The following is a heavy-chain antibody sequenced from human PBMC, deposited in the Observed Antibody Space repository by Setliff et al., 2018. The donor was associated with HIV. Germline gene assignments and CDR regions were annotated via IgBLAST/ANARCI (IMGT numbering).Heavy chain of an antibody. CDR1: GGTFSSYA. D-gene: IGHD3-22*01. CDR2: IIPMLGIT. J-gene: IGHJ5*02. Sequence: SVKVSCKAYGGTFSSYAITWVRQAPGQGLECMGGIIPMLGITNYAQRFQGRLTITADEYTGTAYMELSSLRSEDTAVYYCARVTDSSVPPGANWFDPWGQGTLVTVSS. V-gene: IGHV1-69*10. CDR3: ARVTDSSVPPGANWFDP.